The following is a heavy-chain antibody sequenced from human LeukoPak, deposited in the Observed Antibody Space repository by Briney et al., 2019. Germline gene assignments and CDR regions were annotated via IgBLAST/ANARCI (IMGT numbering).Heavy chain of an antibody. J-gene: IGHJ6*02. D-gene: IGHD3-3*01. CDR2: INPNSGGT. CDR1: GYTFTGYY. CDR3: ARDYYDFWSGYYKPYGMDV. V-gene: IGHV1-2*02. Sequence: ASVKASCKASGYTFTGYYMHWVRQAPGQGLEWMGWINPNSGGTNYAQKFQGRVTMTRDTSISTAYMELSRLRSDDTAVYYCARDYYDFWSGYYKPYGMDVWGQGTTVTVSS.